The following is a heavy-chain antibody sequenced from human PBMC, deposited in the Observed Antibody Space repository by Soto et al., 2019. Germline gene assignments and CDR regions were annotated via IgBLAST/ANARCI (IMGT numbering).Heavy chain of an antibody. CDR3: AKMSSSWSWYYFDY. V-gene: IGHV3-30*18. D-gene: IGHD6-13*01. Sequence: QVQLVESGGGVVRPGRSLRLSCAASGFTFSSFGMHWVRQVPGKGLEWVAVISYDRSDKYYADSVKGRFTISRDNSKNTLYLQMNSLRAEDTAMYYCAKMSSSWSWYYFDYWGQGTLVTVSS. CDR2: ISYDRSDK. J-gene: IGHJ4*02. CDR1: GFTFSSFG.